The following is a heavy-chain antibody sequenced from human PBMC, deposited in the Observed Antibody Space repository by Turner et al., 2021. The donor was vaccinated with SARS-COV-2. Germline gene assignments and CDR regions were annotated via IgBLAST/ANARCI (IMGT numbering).Heavy chain of an antibody. Sequence: VQLQQRGAGPLKASEALSLICVANGGSLRGYYWTWIRQPPGKGLEWIGEVHPYGTTYFNPSLKSRDSMSVDTSKNQIAQKLNSVTSADTAFYYCAWCDDPRKSGVVWGQGTLVTVSS. D-gene: IGHD3-3*01. CDR3: AWCDDPRKSGVV. CDR2: VHPYGTT. CDR1: GGSLRGYY. V-gene: IGHV4-34*01. J-gene: IGHJ4*02.